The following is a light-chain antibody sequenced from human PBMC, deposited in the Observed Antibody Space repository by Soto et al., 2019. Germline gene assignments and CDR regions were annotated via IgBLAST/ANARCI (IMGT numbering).Light chain of an antibody. CDR2: AAS. CDR1: QGISSY. CDR3: QQLNSYPPGT. V-gene: IGKV1-9*01. J-gene: IGKJ1*01. Sequence: DIQLTQSPSFLSASVGDRVTVTCRASQGISSYLAWYQQKPGKAPKLLIYAASTLQSGVPSRFSGSGSGTEFTLTISSVQPEDFATYYCQQLNSYPPGTFGQGTRVEVK.